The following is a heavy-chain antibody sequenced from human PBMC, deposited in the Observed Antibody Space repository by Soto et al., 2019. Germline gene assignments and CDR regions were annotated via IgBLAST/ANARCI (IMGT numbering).Heavy chain of an antibody. CDR3: ARVGRSSGSLGY. CDR2: IKQDGSEK. D-gene: IGHD6-19*01. J-gene: IGHJ4*02. CDR1: GFTFSSYW. V-gene: IGHV3-7*01. Sequence: EVQLVESGGGLVQPGGSLRLSCAASGFTFSSYWMTWVRQAPGKGLEWVANIKQDGSEKYYVDSVKGRFTISRDNAKHSLYLQMNSLRVEDTAVYYCARVGRSSGSLGYWGQGTLVTVSS.